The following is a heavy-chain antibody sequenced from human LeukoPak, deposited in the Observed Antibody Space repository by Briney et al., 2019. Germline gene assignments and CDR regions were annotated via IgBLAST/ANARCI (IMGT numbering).Heavy chain of an antibody. CDR1: GGTFSSYA. J-gene: IGHJ6*02. CDR2: IIPIFGTA. V-gene: IGHV1-69*13. CDR3: ARDKDVVVPAASHGMDV. Sequence: SVKVSCKASGGTFSSYAISWVRQAPGQGLEWMGGIIPIFGTANYAQKFQGRVTITADESTSTAYMELSSLRSEDTAVYYCARDKDVVVPAASHGMDVWGQGTTVTVSS. D-gene: IGHD2-2*01.